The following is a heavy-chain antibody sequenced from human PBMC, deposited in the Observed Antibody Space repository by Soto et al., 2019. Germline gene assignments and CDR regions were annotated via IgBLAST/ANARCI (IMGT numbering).Heavy chain of an antibody. CDR3: ARHGYYDSSGVDY. CDR1: GGSISSYY. CDR2: IYYSGST. D-gene: IGHD3-22*01. J-gene: IGHJ4*02. V-gene: IGHV4-59*08. Sequence: SETLSLTCTVSGGSISSYYWSWIRQPPGKGLEWIGYIYYSGSTNYNPSLKSRVTISVDTSKNQFSLKLSSVTAADTAVYYCARHGYYDSSGVDYCGQGTSVTV.